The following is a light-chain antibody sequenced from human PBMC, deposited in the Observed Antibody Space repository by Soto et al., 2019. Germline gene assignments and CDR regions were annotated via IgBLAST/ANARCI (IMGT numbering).Light chain of an antibody. Sequence: QSALTQPRSVSGSPGQSVTISCTGTDSDVGVFDYVSWYQQHPGKAPKVIIYDVSKRPSGVPDRFSGSKSGNTASLTISGLQAEDEADYYCCSYAGSYPLYVFVAGTKVTVL. V-gene: IGLV2-11*01. CDR3: CSYAGSYPLYV. J-gene: IGLJ1*01. CDR2: DVS. CDR1: DSDVGVFDY.